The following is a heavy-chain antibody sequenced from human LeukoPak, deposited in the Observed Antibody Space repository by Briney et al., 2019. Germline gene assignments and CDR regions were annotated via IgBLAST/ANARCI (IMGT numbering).Heavy chain of an antibody. D-gene: IGHD3-16*02. V-gene: IGHV7-4-1*02. J-gene: IGHJ4*02. Sequence: ASVKVSCKASGYTFSSYAMIWVRQAPGQGLECLGWINTNTGNPTYAQGFTGRFVFSLGTSVSTAYLQISSLKAEDTAVYYCARGDYVWGSDRSPPDYWGQGTLVTVSS. CDR2: INTNTGNP. CDR1: GYTFSSYA. CDR3: ARGDYVWGSDRSPPDY.